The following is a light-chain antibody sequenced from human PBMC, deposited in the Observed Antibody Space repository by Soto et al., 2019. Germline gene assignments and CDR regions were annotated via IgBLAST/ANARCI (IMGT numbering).Light chain of an antibody. CDR2: AAS. V-gene: IGKV1-5*01. J-gene: IGKJ1*01. CDR3: QHYNSYSEA. Sequence: DIQMTQSPSTLSASVGDRVTITCRASQSIGYWLAWYQQKPGKAPNLLIYAASSLETGVPSRFSGSGSGTEFTLSISSLQPDDSATYYCQHYNSYSEAFGQGTKVELK. CDR1: QSIGYW.